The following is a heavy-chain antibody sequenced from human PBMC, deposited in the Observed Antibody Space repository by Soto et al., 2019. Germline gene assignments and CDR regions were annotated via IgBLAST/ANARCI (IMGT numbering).Heavy chain of an antibody. CDR1: GFSLSNAGLG. CDR2: IFSNDEK. CDR3: ASTYSSSWYWFDP. D-gene: IGHD6-13*01. V-gene: IGHV2-26*04. J-gene: IGHJ5*02. Sequence: QVTVKESGPVLVKPTETLTLTCTVSGFSLSNAGLGVSWIRQPPGKALEWLAHIFSNDEKSYSTSLKSRITISKDTSKSQVVLTMTHMDPVDTATYYCASTYSSSWYWFDPWGQGTLVTVSS.